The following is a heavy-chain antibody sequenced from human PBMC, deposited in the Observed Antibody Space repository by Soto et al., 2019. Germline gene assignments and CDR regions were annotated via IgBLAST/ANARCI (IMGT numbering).Heavy chain of an antibody. V-gene: IGHV1-69*01. CDR3: ATGWGYDSNDYYYAY. CDR2: IIPIFGTA. J-gene: IGHJ4*02. D-gene: IGHD3-22*01. Sequence: QVQLVQSGAEVRKPGSSVKVSCKASGGTFSRHAISWVRQAPGQGLEWMGGIIPIFGTANHAQKFQGRVTIIADESTSTVYMELSSLRSEDTAMYNCATGWGYDSNDYYYAYWGQGTLVIVSS. CDR1: GGTFSRHA.